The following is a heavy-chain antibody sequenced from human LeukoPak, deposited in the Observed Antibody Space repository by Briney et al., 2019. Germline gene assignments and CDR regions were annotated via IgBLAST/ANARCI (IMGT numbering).Heavy chain of an antibody. CDR3: ARGDYGDYHDAFDI. J-gene: IGHJ3*02. Sequence: SETLSLTCTVSGGSISSSGYNWGWIRQPPGKGLEWIGSLYNSGSTYYNSSLKSRVTISVDTSKNQFSLKLRYVAAADTAVYFCARGDYGDYHDAFDIWGQGTMVTVSS. V-gene: IGHV4-39*07. CDR1: GGSISSSGYN. D-gene: IGHD4-17*01. CDR2: LYNSGST.